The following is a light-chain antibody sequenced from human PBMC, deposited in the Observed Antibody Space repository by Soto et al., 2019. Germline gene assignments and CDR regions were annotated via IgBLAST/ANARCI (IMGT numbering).Light chain of an antibody. J-gene: IGLJ1*01. CDR3: SSFTSSSTYV. CDR1: SSDVGGYNY. CDR2: DVS. Sequence: QSVLTQPASVSGSPGQSINISCTGTSSDVGGYNYVSWYQQHPGKAPKLMIYDVSNRPSGVSNRFSGSKSGNTASLPISGLQAEDEADYYCSSFTSSSTYVFGTGTKVTVL. V-gene: IGLV2-14*01.